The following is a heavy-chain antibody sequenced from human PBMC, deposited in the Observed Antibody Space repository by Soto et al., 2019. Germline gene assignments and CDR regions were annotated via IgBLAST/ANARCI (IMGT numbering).Heavy chain of an antibody. V-gene: IGHV1-24*01. CDR1: GYTPPEIF. J-gene: IGHJ4*02. D-gene: IGHD3-16*02. CDR2: FDPEDGET. CDR3: ATEMLGELSFALVY. Sequence: GAPGKVSSKVFGYTPPEIFIPWGGPAPGKGLEWMGGFDPEDGETIYAQKFQGRVTMTEDTSTDTAYMELSSLRSEDTAVYYCATEMLGELSFALVYWGQGTLVTVSS.